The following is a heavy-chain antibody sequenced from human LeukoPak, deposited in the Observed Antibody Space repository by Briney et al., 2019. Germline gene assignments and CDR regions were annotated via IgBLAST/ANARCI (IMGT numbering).Heavy chain of an antibody. J-gene: IGHJ5*02. D-gene: IGHD6-13*01. CDR2: ISYDGSDK. CDR1: GFTFSSYG. V-gene: IGHV3-30*18. Sequence: GGSLRLSCAASGFTFSSYGMHWVRQAPGKGQEWVAVISYDGSDKSYADSVKGRFTISRDNSKNTLFLQMNSLRAEDTAVYYCAKDTSSWCNWFDPWGQGTLVTVSS. CDR3: AKDTSSWCNWFDP.